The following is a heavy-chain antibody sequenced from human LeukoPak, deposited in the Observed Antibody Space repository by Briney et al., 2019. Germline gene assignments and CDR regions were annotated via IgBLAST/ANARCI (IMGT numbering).Heavy chain of an antibody. D-gene: IGHD2-15*01. CDR3: ARTIGVVVVAATQYFDY. V-gene: IGHV1-2*02. CDR2: INPNSGGA. CDR1: GYTFTGYY. J-gene: IGHJ4*02. Sequence: ASVKVSCKASGYTFTGYYMHWVRQAPGQGLEWMGWINPNSGGANYAQKFQGRVTMTRDTSISTAYMELSRLRSDDTAVYYCARTIGVVVVAATQYFDYWGQGTLVTVSS.